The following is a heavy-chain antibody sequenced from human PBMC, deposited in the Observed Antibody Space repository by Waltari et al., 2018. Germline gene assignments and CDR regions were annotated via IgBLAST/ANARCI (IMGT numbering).Heavy chain of an antibody. CDR3: ARVVPAAMRLFRTCWFDP. J-gene: IGHJ5*02. CDR1: GSTFTGYY. D-gene: IGHD2-2*01. V-gene: IGHV1-2*02. CDR2: INPNSGGT. Sequence: QVQLVQSGAEVKKPGASVKVSCKASGSTFTGYYMHWVRQAPGQGLEWMGWINPNSGGTNYAQKFQGRVTMTRDTSISTAYMELSRLRSDDTAVYYCARVVPAAMRLFRTCWFDPWGQGTLVTVSS.